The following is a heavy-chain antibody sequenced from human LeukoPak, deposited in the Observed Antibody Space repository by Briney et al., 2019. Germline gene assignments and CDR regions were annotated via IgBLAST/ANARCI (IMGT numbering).Heavy chain of an antibody. CDR1: GGSISSSSYY. Sequence: SETLSLTCTVSGGSISSSSYYWGWIRQPPGKGLEWIGSIYYSGSTYYNPSLKSRVTISVDTSKNQFSLKLSSVTAADTAVYYCARATYSGSYYYYYYMDVWGKGTTVTVSS. CDR2: IYYSGST. V-gene: IGHV4-39*07. CDR3: ARATYSGSYYYYYYMDV. D-gene: IGHD1-26*01. J-gene: IGHJ6*03.